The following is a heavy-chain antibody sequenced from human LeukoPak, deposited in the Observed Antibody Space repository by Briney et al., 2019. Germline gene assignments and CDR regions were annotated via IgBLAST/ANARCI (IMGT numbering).Heavy chain of an antibody. D-gene: IGHD3-22*01. V-gene: IGHV4-39*01. J-gene: IGHJ4*02. Sequence: KPSETLSITRTVSGGSISSSSYYWGWIRQPPGKGLEWIGSIYYSGSTYYNPSLKSRVTISVDTSKNQFSLKLSSVTAADTAVYYCARRLSGYFGDYFDYWGQGALVTVSS. CDR1: GGSISSSSYY. CDR3: ARRLSGYFGDYFDY. CDR2: IYYSGST.